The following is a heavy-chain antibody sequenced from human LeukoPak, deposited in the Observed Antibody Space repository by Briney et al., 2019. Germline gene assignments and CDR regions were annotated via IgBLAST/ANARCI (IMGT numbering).Heavy chain of an antibody. D-gene: IGHD2-15*01. CDR1: GYTFTGYY. CDR2: INPNSGGT. J-gene: IGHJ6*03. CDR3: ARGHPWNRVAATLGSRYSMDV. Sequence: ASVKVSCKASGYTFTGYYMHWVRQAPGQGLEWMGWINPNSGGTNYVQKFQGRGTMTRDTSISTAYMELSSLRSDDTAVYYCARGHPWNRVAATLGSRYSMDVWGKGTTVTISS. V-gene: IGHV1-2*02.